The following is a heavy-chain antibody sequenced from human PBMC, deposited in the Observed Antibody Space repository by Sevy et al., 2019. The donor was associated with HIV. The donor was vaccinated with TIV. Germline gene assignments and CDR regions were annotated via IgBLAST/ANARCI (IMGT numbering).Heavy chain of an antibody. Sequence: ASVKVSCKASGYTFIGYYMHWVRQAPGQGLEWMGWINPYSGGTNYAQKFQGRVTMTRDTSISTAYMELSSLRSDDTAGYYCARDPEYYDFWSGYYTGWFDPWGQGTLVTVSS. J-gene: IGHJ5*02. D-gene: IGHD3-3*01. CDR1: GYTFIGYY. V-gene: IGHV1-2*02. CDR2: INPYSGGT. CDR3: ARDPEYYDFWSGYYTGWFDP.